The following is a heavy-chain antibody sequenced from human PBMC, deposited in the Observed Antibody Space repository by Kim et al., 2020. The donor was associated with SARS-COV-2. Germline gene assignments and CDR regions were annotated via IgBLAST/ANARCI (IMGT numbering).Heavy chain of an antibody. J-gene: IGHJ4*02. D-gene: IGHD4-17*01. CDR3: ARAMTTVTIGTPNDY. CDR2: IWYDGSNK. Sequence: GGSLRLSCAASGFTFSSYGMHWVRQAPGKGLEWVAVIWYDGSNKYYADSVKGRFTISRDNSKNTLYLQMNSLRAEDTAVYYCARAMTTVTIGTPNDYWGQGTLVTVSS. V-gene: IGHV3-33*01. CDR1: GFTFSSYG.